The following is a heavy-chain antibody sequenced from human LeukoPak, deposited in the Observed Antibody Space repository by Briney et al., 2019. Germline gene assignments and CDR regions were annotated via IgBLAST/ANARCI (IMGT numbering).Heavy chain of an antibody. D-gene: IGHD3-10*01. CDR2: IYPNNGAT. CDR3: ARDGPAQMVEFDN. V-gene: IGHV1-2*02. Sequence: ASVKVSCKASGYTFSGSGWYLYWLRQAPGQGLECLGWIYPNNGATSYAQKFQGRVAMTRDTSVSTAYMELSRLRPDNTAVYFCARDGPAQMVEFDNWGQGTLVTVSS. J-gene: IGHJ4*02. CDR1: GYTFSGSGWY.